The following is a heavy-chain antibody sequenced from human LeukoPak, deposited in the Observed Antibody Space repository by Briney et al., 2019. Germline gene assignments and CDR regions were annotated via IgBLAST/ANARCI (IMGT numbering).Heavy chain of an antibody. D-gene: IGHD3-3*01. V-gene: IGHV4-30-4*01. CDR3: ARDQSLYDFWSGYKDYYGMDV. J-gene: IGHJ6*02. Sequence: SETLSLTCTVSGGSISSGDYYWSWIRQPPGKGLEWIGYIYYSGSTYYNPSLKSRVTISVDTSKNQFSLKLSSVTAADTAVYYCARDQSLYDFWSGYKDYYGMDVWGQGTTVTASS. CDR2: IYYSGST. CDR1: GGSISSGDYY.